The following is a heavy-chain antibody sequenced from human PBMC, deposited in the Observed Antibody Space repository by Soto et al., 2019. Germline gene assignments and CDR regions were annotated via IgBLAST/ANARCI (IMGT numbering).Heavy chain of an antibody. CDR3: AAQAVPVYWFDP. J-gene: IGHJ5*02. D-gene: IGHD6-19*01. CDR2: IYYSGST. Sequence: SETLSLTCTVSGGSISSYYWGWIRQPPGKGLEWIGYIYYSGSTNYNPSLKSRVTISVDTSKNQFSLKLSSVTAADTAVYYCAAQAVPVYWFDPWGQGTLVTVSS. CDR1: GGSISSYY. V-gene: IGHV4-59*01.